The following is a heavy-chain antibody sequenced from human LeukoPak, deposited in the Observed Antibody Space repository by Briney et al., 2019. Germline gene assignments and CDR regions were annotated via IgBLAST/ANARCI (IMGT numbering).Heavy chain of an antibody. V-gene: IGHV3-7*01. CDR1: GFTFSSYW. CDR2: IKQDGSEK. J-gene: IGHJ4*02. Sequence: GESLKISCAASGFTFSSYWVSWVRQAPGKGLEWVANIKQDGSEKYYVDSVKGRFTISRDNAKNSLYLQMNSLRAEDTAVYYCASWRFGFAYWGQGTLVTVSS. CDR3: ASWRFGFAY. D-gene: IGHD3-10*01.